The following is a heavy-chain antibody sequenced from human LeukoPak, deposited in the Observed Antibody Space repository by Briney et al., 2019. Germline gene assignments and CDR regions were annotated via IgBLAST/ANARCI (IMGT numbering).Heavy chain of an antibody. CDR3: AKSNSGYNYIDF. CDR2: VSFDGTNY. V-gene: IGHV3-33*06. D-gene: IGHD5-12*01. CDR1: GFTFSNYG. J-gene: IGHJ4*02. Sequence: GGSLRLSCAASGFTFSNYGMHWVRQAPGKGLERVAGVSFDGTNYYYPDSVKGRFTISRDNSKNALYLQMNSLRAEDTAVYFCAKSNSGYNYIDFWGQGALVTVSS.